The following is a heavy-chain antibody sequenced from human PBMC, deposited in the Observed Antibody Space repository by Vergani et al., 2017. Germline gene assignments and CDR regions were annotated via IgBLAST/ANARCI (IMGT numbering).Heavy chain of an antibody. CDR1: GGSMSGYY. CDR3: GRVADFYGLESRLLDL. Sequence: QVRLQESGPGLVKPSETLYLTCSVSGGSMSGYYWSWIRQPPGKELEWIGYMYHSGSTNYNPSLETRVTISGDTSKNQFSLKLNSVTAADTAVYYCGRVADFYGLESRLLDLWGQGILVTVSS. D-gene: IGHD3-10*01. CDR2: MYHSGST. J-gene: IGHJ5*02. V-gene: IGHV4-59*01.